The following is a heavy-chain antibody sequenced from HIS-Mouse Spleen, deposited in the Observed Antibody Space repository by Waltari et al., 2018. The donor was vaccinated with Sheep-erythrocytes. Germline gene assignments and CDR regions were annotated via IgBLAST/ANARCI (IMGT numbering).Heavy chain of an antibody. CDR2: ISYDGSNK. CDR3: AKRYSGSYYYYYYYGMDV. Sequence: LVESGGGVVQPGRSLRLSCAASGFTFSSYGMHWVRQAPGKGLEWVAGISYDGSNKYYADAVKGRFTISRDNSKNTLYLQMNSLRAEDTAVYYCAKRYSGSYYYYYYYGMDVWGQGTTVTVSS. J-gene: IGHJ6*02. V-gene: IGHV3-30*18. D-gene: IGHD1-26*01. CDR1: GFTFSSYG.